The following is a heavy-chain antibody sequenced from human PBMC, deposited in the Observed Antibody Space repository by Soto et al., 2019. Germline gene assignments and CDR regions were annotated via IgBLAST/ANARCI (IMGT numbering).Heavy chain of an antibody. J-gene: IGHJ6*02. CDR3: AIRGDTLPSFYFGMDV. D-gene: IGHD2-21*02. V-gene: IGHV4-31*03. Sequence: QVQLQESGPGLVRPSQILSLNCTVSGCSMTSGGYYWNWIRHPPGMGLEWIGFIHNSGRLYYNPALRSRLLISLDTSKNQFSLRLSSVTVAVSAVYYCAIRGDTLPSFYFGMDVWGQGTTVTVSS. CDR1: GCSMTSGGYY. CDR2: IHNSGRL.